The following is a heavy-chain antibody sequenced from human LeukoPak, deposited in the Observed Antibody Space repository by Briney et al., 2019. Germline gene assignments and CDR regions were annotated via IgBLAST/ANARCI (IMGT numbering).Heavy chain of an antibody. V-gene: IGHV3-30*04. CDR1: GFTFSNYA. CDR2: ISYDGNNK. CDR3: AREGYYDTSFDY. Sequence: PGGSLRLSCAASGFTFSNYAMHWVRQAPDKGLGWVAVISYDGNNKYYADSMKGRFTISRDNSKNTLYLQMNSLRPEDTAVYYCAREGYYDTSFDYWGQGTLVTVSS. D-gene: IGHD3-22*01. J-gene: IGHJ4*02.